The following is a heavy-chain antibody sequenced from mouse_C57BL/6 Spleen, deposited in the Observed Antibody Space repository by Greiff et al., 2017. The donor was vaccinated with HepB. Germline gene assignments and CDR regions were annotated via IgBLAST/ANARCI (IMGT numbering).Heavy chain of an antibody. CDR2: INPYNGDT. V-gene: IGHV1-20*01. D-gene: IGHD1-1*01. J-gene: IGHJ4*01. Sequence: VQLQQSGPELVKPGDSVKISCKASGYSFTGYFMNWVMQSHGKSLEWIGRINPYNGDTFYNQKFKGKATLTVDKSSSTAHMELRSLTSEDSAVYYCARVGYYYGSSLYYAMDYWGQGTSVTVSS. CDR3: ARVGYYYGSSLYYAMDY. CDR1: GYSFTGYF.